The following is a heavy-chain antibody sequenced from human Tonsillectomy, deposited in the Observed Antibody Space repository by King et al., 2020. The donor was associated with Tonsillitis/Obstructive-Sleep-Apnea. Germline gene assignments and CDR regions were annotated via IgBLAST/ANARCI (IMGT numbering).Heavy chain of an antibody. Sequence: ITLKESGPTLVKPTQTLTLTCTFSGFSLSTSGEAVGWIRQPPGKALEWLAVIHWDDEKDYSPSLRSRLTITQGTSKDHVVLTMTNLDPVDTATYYCARGRKDSSGWHTFDYWGQGALVTVSS. D-gene: IGHD6-19*01. V-gene: IGHV2-5*02. J-gene: IGHJ4*02. CDR1: GFSLSTSGEA. CDR2: IHWDDEK. CDR3: ARGRKDSSGWHTFDY.